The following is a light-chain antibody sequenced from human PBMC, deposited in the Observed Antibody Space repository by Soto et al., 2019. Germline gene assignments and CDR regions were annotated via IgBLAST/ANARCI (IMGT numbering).Light chain of an antibody. Sequence: QLVLTQPPSFSGAPGQRVTISCTGSSSNIGAGYDVHWYQQLPGTAPKLLMYGNSNRPSGVPDRFSGSKSGTSASLAITGLQAEDGADYYCQSYDSSLSGWVFGGGTKVTVL. V-gene: IGLV1-40*01. CDR2: GNS. J-gene: IGLJ3*02. CDR1: SSNIGAGYD. CDR3: QSYDSSLSGWV.